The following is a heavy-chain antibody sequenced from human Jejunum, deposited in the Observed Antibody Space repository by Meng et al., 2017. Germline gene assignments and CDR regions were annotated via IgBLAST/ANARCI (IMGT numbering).Heavy chain of an antibody. CDR2: IHYSGGT. CDR3: ARATAGNSEYFQN. V-gene: IGHV4-31*03. Sequence: QVQLPESGPGLVKPAQTLSPTCTVSGGSMNRAGHYWSWIRQDPGKGLEWIGYIHYSGGTYYNPSPKSRVTISVDTSKNQFSLKLNSVSAADTAVYYCARATAGNSEYFQNWGQGTLVTVSS. CDR1: GGSMNRAGHY. D-gene: IGHD4-23*01. J-gene: IGHJ1*01.